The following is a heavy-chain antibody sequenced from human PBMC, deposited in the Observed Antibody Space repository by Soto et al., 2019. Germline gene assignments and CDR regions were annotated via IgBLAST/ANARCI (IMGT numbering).Heavy chain of an antibody. CDR1: GFTFSSYE. D-gene: IGHD5-12*01. J-gene: IGHJ4*02. V-gene: IGHV3-48*03. CDR3: ARDREDGYNYEGFDY. Sequence: GSLNLSCAASGFTFSSYEMNWVRQAAGKGLEWVSYISSSGSTIYYADSVKGRFTISRDNAKNSLYLQMNSLRAEDTAVYYCARDREDGYNYEGFDYWGQGTLVTVSS. CDR2: ISSSGSTI.